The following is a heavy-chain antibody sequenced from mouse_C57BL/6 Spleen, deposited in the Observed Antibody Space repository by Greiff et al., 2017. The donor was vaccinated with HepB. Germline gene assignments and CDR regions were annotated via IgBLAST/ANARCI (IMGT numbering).Heavy chain of an antibody. CDR1: GYTFTDYN. Sequence: SGPELVKPGASVKIPCKASGYTFTDYNMDWVKQSHGKSLEWIGDINPNNGGTIYNQKFKGKATLTVDKSSSTAYMELRSLTSEDTAVYYCARSLSSLLYAMDYWGQGTSVTVSS. CDR2: INPNNGGT. CDR3: ARSLSSLLYAMDY. J-gene: IGHJ4*01. V-gene: IGHV1-18*01. D-gene: IGHD2-1*01.